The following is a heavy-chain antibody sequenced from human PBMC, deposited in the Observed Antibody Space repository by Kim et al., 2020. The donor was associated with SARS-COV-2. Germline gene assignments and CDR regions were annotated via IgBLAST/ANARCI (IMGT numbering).Heavy chain of an antibody. Sequence: GESLKISCKGSGYSFTSYWISWVRQMPGKGLEWMGRIDPSDSYTNYSPSFQGHVTISADKSISTAYLQWSSLKASDTAMYYCARQKKYYDILTGYYSYYGMDVWGQGTTVTVSS. D-gene: IGHD3-9*01. V-gene: IGHV5-10-1*01. CDR1: GYSFTSYW. CDR3: ARQKKYYDILTGYYSYYGMDV. J-gene: IGHJ6*02. CDR2: IDPSDSYT.